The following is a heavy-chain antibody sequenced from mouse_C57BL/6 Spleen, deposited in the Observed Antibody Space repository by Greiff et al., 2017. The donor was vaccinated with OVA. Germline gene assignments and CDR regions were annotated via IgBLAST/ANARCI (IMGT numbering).Heavy chain of an antibody. Sequence: VQLQQSGPELVKPGASVKISCKASGYSFTGYYMNWVKQSPEKSLEWIGEINPSTGGTTYNQKFKAKATLTVDKSSSTAYMQLKSLTSEDSAVYYCARREYPYYFDYWGQGTTLTVSS. CDR2: INPSTGGT. CDR1: GYSFTGYY. D-gene: IGHD5-1*01. J-gene: IGHJ2*01. V-gene: IGHV1-42*01. CDR3: ARREYPYYFDY.